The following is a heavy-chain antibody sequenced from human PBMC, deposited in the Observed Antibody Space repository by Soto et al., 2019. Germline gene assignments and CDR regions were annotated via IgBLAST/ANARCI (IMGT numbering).Heavy chain of an antibody. D-gene: IGHD1-1*01. V-gene: IGHV1-3*01. CDR1: GYTFSTHA. Sequence: ASVKVSCKASGYTFSTHAMHWVRQAPGQSLGWMGWINGGTGQTKHSHRFQDRVSITRDTSASTAYMELSSLRSEDTAVYYCARGKGMEENYYYYGLDICGQGTTVTVSS. J-gene: IGHJ6*02. CDR3: ARGKGMEENYYYYGLDI. CDR2: INGGTGQT.